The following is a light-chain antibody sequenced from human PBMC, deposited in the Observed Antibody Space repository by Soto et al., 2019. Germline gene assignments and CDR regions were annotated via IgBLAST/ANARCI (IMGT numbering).Light chain of an antibody. CDR2: GAS. J-gene: IGKJ1*01. CDR3: RQYGSSPPT. Sequence: EIVFTQSPGTLSFSPGERATLSCRASQSVSSSYLAWYQQKPGQAPRLLIYGASSRATGIPDRFSGSGSGTDFTLTISRLEPEDFAVYYCRQYGSSPPTFGQGTKVDIK. V-gene: IGKV3-20*01. CDR1: QSVSSSY.